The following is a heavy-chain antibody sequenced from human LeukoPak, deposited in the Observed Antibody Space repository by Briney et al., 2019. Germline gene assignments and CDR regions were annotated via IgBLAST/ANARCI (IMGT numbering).Heavy chain of an antibody. D-gene: IGHD3/OR15-3a*01. Sequence: GGSLRLSCAASGFMFNIYWMSWVRQAPGKGPEWVANIKYDGSETYYVDSVKGRFTISRDNARNSVYFQMSSLRVEDTAVYYCARVKYSYGFWDDWGQGTLVAVSS. CDR1: GFMFNIYW. J-gene: IGHJ4*02. CDR3: ARVKYSYGFWDD. CDR2: IKYDGSET. V-gene: IGHV3-7*01.